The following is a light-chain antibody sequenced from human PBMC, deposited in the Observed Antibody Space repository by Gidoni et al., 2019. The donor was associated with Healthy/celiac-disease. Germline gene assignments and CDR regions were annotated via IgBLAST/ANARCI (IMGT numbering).Light chain of an antibody. V-gene: IGKV4-1*01. J-gene: IGKJ2*01. CDR1: QSVLYSSNNKNY. Sequence: SLSVSLDERATINCKSSQSVLYSSNNKNYLAWYQQKPGQPPKLLIYWASTRESGVPDRFSGSGSGTDFTLTISSLQAEDVAVYYCQQYYSTPYTFGQGTKLEIK. CDR3: QQYYSTPYT. CDR2: WAS.